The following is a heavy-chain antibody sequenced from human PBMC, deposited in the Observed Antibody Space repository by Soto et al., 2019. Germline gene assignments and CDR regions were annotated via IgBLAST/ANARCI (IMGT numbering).Heavy chain of an antibody. J-gene: IGHJ4*02. V-gene: IGHV3-7*01. CDR2: IKQDGSEK. Sequence: PXGSLILSCAASGFTFSSYLMSWVRQAPGKGLEWVANIKQDGSEKSYVASVKGRFTVSRDNAKNSLYLQMNSLRAEDTAVYYCARECTFGHRCVDYWGQGTPVTVSS. CDR1: GFTFSSYL. D-gene: IGHD3-16*01. CDR3: ARECTFGHRCVDY.